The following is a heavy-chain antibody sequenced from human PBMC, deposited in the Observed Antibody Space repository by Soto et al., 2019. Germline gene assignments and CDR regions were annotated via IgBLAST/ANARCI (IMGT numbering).Heavy chain of an antibody. D-gene: IGHD5-18*01. CDR3: ARERHGYSYGYGFYYGMDV. J-gene: IGHJ6*02. CDR2: IYYSGRT. V-gene: IGHV4-39*02. CDR1: PSSISRSRYY. Sequence: SQTLPLTCSLSPSSISRSRYYWAWTRKTPGKGLEWIGSIYYSGRTYYNPSLKSRVTISVATSKNQFSLKLSSVTAADTAVYYCARERHGYSYGYGFYYGMDVWGQGTTVT.